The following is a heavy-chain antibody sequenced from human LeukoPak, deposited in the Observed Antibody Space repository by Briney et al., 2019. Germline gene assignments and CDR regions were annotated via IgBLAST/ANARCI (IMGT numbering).Heavy chain of an antibody. V-gene: IGHV4-59*01. J-gene: IGHJ4*02. Sequence: KTSETLSLTCTVSGGSISPYYWSWIRQPPGKGLEWIGYIYYSGSTTYNPSLNSRVTISVDTSKNKFSLELSSVTAADTAVYYCARVPISTSARGYFDYWGQGTLVTVSS. CDR2: IYYSGST. CDR3: ARVPISTSARGYFDY. CDR1: GGSISPYY. D-gene: IGHD3-10*01.